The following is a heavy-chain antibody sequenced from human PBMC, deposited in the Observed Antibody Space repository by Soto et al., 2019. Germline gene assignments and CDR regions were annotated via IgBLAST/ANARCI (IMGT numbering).Heavy chain of an antibody. J-gene: IGHJ6*02. Sequence: SYTLSLTCPVSGGSISSSSYYWGWIRQPPGKGLEWIGSIYYSGSTYYNPSLKSRVTISVDTSKNQFSLKLSSVTAADTAVYYCARSDCSSTSCYGQPYYYYGMDVWGQGTTVT. CDR3: ARSDCSSTSCYGQPYYYYGMDV. CDR1: GGSISSSSYY. D-gene: IGHD2-2*01. V-gene: IGHV4-39*01. CDR2: IYYSGST.